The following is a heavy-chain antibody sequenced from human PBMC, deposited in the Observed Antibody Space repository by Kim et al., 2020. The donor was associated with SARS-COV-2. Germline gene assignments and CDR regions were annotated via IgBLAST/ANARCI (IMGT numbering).Heavy chain of an antibody. CDR1: GYTFTTYA. D-gene: IGHD1-7*01. V-gene: IGHV7-4-1*02. J-gene: IGHJ6*02. CDR3: ARDAPPSNWYWNYHGMDV. Sequence: ASVKVSCKASGYTFTTYALNWVRQAPGQGLQWMGWINTNTGHPTYAQGFTGRFVFSLDTFVNTAYLEVSSLKAEDTAVYYCARDAPPSNWYWNYHGMDVWGLGTTVTVSS. CDR2: INTNTGHP.